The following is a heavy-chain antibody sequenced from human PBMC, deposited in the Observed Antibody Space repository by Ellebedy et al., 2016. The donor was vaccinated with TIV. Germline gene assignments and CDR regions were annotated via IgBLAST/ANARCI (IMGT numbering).Heavy chain of an antibody. CDR1: GGSISSGSYY. CDR3: AREDLERATDY. Sequence: SETLSLTXTVSGGSISSGSYYWSWIRQPAGKGLEWIGHIYTSGSTNYNPSLKSRVTMSGDTSKNQFSLKLSSVTAADTAVYYCAREDLERATDYWGQGTLVTVSS. J-gene: IGHJ4*02. CDR2: IYTSGST. V-gene: IGHV4-61*09. D-gene: IGHD1-1*01.